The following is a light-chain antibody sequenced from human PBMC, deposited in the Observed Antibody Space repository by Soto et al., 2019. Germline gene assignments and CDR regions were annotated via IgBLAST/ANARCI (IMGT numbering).Light chain of an antibody. CDR1: QGVDST. CDR3: QQYHKWPPYT. J-gene: IGKJ2*01. V-gene: IGKV3-15*01. CDR2: DAS. Sequence: EIVMTQSPATLSVSPGETAALSCRASQGVDSTLAWYQQKPGQAPRLLIYDASTRATGIPARFSGSGSGTEFTLTISRLQSEDFAVYFCQQYHKWPPYTFGQGTKLEIK.